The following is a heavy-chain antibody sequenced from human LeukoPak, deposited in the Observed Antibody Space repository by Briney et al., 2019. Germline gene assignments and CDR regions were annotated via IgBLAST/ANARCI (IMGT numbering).Heavy chain of an antibody. J-gene: IGHJ4*02. CDR3: AKVRGRYSSCYFFDN. Sequence: GGSLTLSCPASGFTFDNYAIHGVGQAPGRGLAWLSIISWNSGYIGYADSVKGRFTISRDNAKKSLDLQMNSLRAEDAAFHYCAKVRGRYSSCYFFDNWGQGDLVTVSS. V-gene: IGHV3-9*01. D-gene: IGHD6-19*01. CDR2: ISWNSGYI. CDR1: GFTFDNYA.